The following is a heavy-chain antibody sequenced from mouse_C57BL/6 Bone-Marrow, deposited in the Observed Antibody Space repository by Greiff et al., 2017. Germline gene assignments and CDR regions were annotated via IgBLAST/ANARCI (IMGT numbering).Heavy chain of an antibody. CDR3: TGGGYYDKDY. J-gene: IGHJ4*01. CDR2: IRLKSDNYAT. Sequence: DVKLVEAGGGLVQPGGSMKLSCVASGFTFSNYWMNWVRQSPEKGLEWVAQIRLKSDNYATHYAESVKGRFTISRDDSKSSVYLQMNNLRAEDTGIYYCTGGGYYDKDYWGQGTSVTVSS. CDR1: GFTFSNYW. V-gene: IGHV6-3*01.